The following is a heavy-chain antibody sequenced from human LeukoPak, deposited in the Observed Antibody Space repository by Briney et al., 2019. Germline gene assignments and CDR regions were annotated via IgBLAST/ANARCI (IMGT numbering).Heavy chain of an antibody. J-gene: IGHJ4*02. CDR2: ISGSGGST. Sequence: GGSLRLSCAASGFTFSSYAMSWVRQAPGKGLEWVSAISGSGGSTYYADSVKGRFTISRDNSKNTLYLQMNSLRAEDTAVYYCARDRAVPGRGYYFDYWGQGTLVTVS. CDR3: ARDRAVPGRGYYFDY. CDR1: GFTFSSYA. V-gene: IGHV3-23*01. D-gene: IGHD6-19*01.